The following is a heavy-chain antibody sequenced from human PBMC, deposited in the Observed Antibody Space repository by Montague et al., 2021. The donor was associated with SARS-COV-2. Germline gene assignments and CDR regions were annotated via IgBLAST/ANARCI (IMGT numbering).Heavy chain of an antibody. J-gene: IGHJ6*02. Sequence: SETLSLTCAVYGGSFSGYYWSWIRQPPGKGLEWIGEINHSGSTIYNPSLKSRVTISVDTSKNQFSLKLSSVTAADTAVYYCTREGYQVLWSDYYYYGMDVWGHGTTVTVSS. CDR2: INHSGST. D-gene: IGHD2-2*01. CDR3: TREGYQVLWSDYYYYGMDV. CDR1: GGSFSGYY. V-gene: IGHV4-34*01.